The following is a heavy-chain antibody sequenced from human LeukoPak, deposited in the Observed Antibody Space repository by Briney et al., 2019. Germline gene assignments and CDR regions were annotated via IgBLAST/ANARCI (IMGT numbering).Heavy chain of an antibody. V-gene: IGHV3-23*01. Sequence: GGSLRLSCTASGFTFSSYAMSWVRQAPGKGLEWVSAISGSGGSTYYADSVKGRFTISRDNSKNTLYLQMNSLRAEDTAVYYCAKSRVHYYDSLDYWGQGTLVTVSS. CDR1: GFTFSSYA. J-gene: IGHJ4*02. D-gene: IGHD3-22*01. CDR3: AKSRVHYYDSLDY. CDR2: ISGSGGST.